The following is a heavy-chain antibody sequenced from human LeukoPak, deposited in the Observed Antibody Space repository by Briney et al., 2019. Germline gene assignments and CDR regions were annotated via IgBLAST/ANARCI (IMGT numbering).Heavy chain of an antibody. J-gene: IGHJ4*02. D-gene: IGHD5-24*01. CDR2: ITSRSSYI. Sequence: GGSLRLSCAASGFTFSTYTMDGVRQAPGKRRQWVSSITSRSSYIYYADSVKGRLTISRDNAKNLLYLQMNSLRAEDTAVYYCASRRDGYNAPFEYWGQGTLVTVSS. CDR3: ASRRDGYNAPFEY. V-gene: IGHV3-21*06. CDR1: GFTFSTYT.